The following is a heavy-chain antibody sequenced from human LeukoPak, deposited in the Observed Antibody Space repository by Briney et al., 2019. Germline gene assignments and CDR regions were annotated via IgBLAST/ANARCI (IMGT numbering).Heavy chain of an antibody. V-gene: IGHV3-9*01. CDR1: GLILNDHA. J-gene: IGHJ4*02. Sequence: GGSLRLSCVGSGLILNDHAMHWVRQVPGKGLEWVSGIGWDSGRIGYADSVKGRFTTSRDNAKNSLYLQMNSLRAEDTAVYYCVSRRLRLGELSLYFNYWAREPWSPSPQ. CDR3: VSRRLRLGELSLYFNY. CDR2: IGWDSGRI. D-gene: IGHD3-16*02.